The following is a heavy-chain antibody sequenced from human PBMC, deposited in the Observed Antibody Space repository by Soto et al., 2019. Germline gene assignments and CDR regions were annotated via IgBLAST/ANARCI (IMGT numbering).Heavy chain of an antibody. CDR3: AKDRITMVRGVIIIGSWNAFDI. Sequence: GGSLRLSCAASGFTFSSYAMSWVRQAPGKGLEWVSAISGSGGSTYYADSVKGRFTISRDNSKNTLYLQMNSLRAEDTAVYYCAKDRITMVRGVIIIGSWNAFDIWGQGTMVTVSS. CDR2: ISGSGGST. D-gene: IGHD3-10*01. V-gene: IGHV3-23*01. J-gene: IGHJ3*02. CDR1: GFTFSSYA.